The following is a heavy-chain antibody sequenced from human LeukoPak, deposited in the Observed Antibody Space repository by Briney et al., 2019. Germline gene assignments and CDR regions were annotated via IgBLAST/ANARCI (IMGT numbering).Heavy chain of an antibody. D-gene: IGHD1-1*01. Sequence: PSETLPLTCIVSGGAISSGSYYWGWIRQPPGKGLEWIGSMYYTGSTYNSPSLKSRVTISVDTSKNQFSLKLSSVTAADTAVYYCARGATGTTGYWGQGTLVTVSS. V-gene: IGHV4-39*07. CDR3: ARGATGTTGY. CDR2: MYYTGST. CDR1: GGAISSGSYY. J-gene: IGHJ4*02.